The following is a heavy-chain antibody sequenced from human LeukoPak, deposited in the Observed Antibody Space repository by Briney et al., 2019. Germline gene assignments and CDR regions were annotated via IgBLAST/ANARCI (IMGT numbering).Heavy chain of an antibody. J-gene: IGHJ6*02. D-gene: IGHD1-14*01. CDR3: ARGPTNQGYYYYYYGMDV. CDR1: GGSISSGGYS. Sequence: PSETLSLTCAVSGGSISSGGYSWSWIRQPPGKGLEWIGYIYHSGSTYYNPSLKSRVTISVDRSKNQFSLKLSSVTAADTAVYYCARGPTNQGYYYYYYGMDVWGQGTTVTVSS. V-gene: IGHV4-30-2*01. CDR2: IYHSGST.